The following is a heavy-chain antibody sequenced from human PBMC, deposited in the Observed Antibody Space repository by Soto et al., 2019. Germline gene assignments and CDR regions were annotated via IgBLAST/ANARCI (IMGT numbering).Heavy chain of an antibody. CDR1: GFAFSAYA. V-gene: IGHV3-11*06. J-gene: IGHJ4*02. CDR3: ARISVVINGVDY. Sequence: GGSLRLSCAASGFAFSAYAMSWFRQAPWKGLEWVSVISGRGDDTNYADSVKGRFTISRDNAKNSLYLQMNSLRAEDTAVYYCARISVVINGVDYWGQGTLVTVSS. CDR2: ISGRGDDT. D-gene: IGHD3-22*01.